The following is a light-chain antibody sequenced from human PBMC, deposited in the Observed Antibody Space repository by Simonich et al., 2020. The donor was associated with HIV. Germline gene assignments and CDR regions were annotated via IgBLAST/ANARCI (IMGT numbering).Light chain of an antibody. CDR3: QQSYSTPFT. CDR1: QGIASY. V-gene: IGKV1-39*01. Sequence: IQLTQSPSFLSASVGDRVTITCRASQGIASYLAWYQQKPGKAPKLLMYAASSLQSGVPSRFSGSGSGTDFTLTISSLQPEDFATYYCQQSYSTPFTFGPGTKVDIK. CDR2: AAS. J-gene: IGKJ3*01.